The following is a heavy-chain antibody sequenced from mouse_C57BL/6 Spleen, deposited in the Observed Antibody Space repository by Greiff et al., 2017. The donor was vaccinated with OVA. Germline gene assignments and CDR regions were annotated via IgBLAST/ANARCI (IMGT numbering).Heavy chain of an antibody. CDR3: ARVYYGYDVYFDY. CDR2: INYDGSST. CDR1: GFTFSDYY. D-gene: IGHD2-2*01. J-gene: IGHJ2*01. Sequence: EVKVVESEGGLVQPGSSMKLSCTASGFTFSDYYMAWVRQVPEKGLEWVANINYDGSSTYYLDSLKSRFIISRDNAKNILYLQMSSLKSEDTATYYCARVYYGYDVYFDYWGQGTTLTVSS. V-gene: IGHV5-16*01.